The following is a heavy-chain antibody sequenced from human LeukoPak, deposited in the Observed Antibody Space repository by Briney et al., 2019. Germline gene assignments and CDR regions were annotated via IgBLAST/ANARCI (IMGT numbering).Heavy chain of an antibody. V-gene: IGHV1-46*01. Sequence: GASVKVSCKASGYTFTSYYMHWVRQAPGQGLEWMGIINPSGGSTSYAQKFQGRVTMTTDTSTSTAYMELRSLRSDDTAVYYCARDVNDYVWGRTDAFDIWGQGTMVTVSS. CDR3: ARDVNDYVWGRTDAFDI. J-gene: IGHJ3*02. D-gene: IGHD3-16*01. CDR1: GYTFTSYY. CDR2: INPSGGST.